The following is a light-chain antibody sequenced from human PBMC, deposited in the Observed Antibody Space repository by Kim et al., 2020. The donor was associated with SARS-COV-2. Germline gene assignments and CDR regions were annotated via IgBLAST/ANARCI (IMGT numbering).Light chain of an antibody. CDR2: KAS. Sequence: ASIGDRVTITGRASQSISSWLAWYQQKPGKAPRLLIYKASSLESGVPSRFSGSGSGTEFTLTISSLQPDDFATYYCQQYNSYPRTFGQGTKVDIK. J-gene: IGKJ1*01. CDR1: QSISSW. CDR3: QQYNSYPRT. V-gene: IGKV1-5*03.